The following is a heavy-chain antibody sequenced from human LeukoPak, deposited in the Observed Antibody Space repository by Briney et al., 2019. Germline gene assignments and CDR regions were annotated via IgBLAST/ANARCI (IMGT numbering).Heavy chain of an antibody. D-gene: IGHD2-15*01. CDR2: IYPADSDT. J-gene: IGHJ4*02. CDR1: GYPFTSSW. V-gene: IGHV5-51*01. Sequence: GESLKISCQVSGYPFTSSWIGWLRQMPGKGLEWMGIIYPADSDTRYKPSFEGQVTISADKSISTAYLQWSSLKASDTAMYYCARHYCSGGTCYFDYWGQGTLVTVSS. CDR3: ARHYCSGGTCYFDY.